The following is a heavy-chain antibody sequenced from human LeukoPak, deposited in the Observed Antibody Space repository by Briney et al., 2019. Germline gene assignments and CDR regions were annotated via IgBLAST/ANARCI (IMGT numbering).Heavy chain of an antibody. D-gene: IGHD3-10*01. CDR3: ARDLDITMVRGVTFDAFDI. J-gene: IGHJ3*02. CDR1: GGTFSSYT. CDR2: IIPILGIA. V-gene: IGHV1-69*16. Sequence: SVKVSCKASGGTFSSYTISWVRQAPGQGLEWMGRIIPILGIANYAQKFQGRVTITTDESTSTAYMELSSLRSGDTAVYYCARDLDITMVRGVTFDAFDIWGQGTMVTVSS.